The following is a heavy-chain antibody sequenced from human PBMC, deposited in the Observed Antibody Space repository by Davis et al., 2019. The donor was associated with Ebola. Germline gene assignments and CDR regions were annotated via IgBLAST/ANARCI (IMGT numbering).Heavy chain of an antibody. CDR1: GGPISPGGSY. V-gene: IGHV4-31*03. Sequence: LRLSCTVSGGPISPGGSYWTWIRQHPGKGLEWIGYIYYTGSTYYKPSLKGRVTISLDTSKNQFSLNLYSVTAADTAVYYCARDLRYDSSGYDYYFDMDVWGKGTTVTVSS. D-gene: IGHD3-22*01. CDR3: ARDLRYDSSGYDYYFDMDV. J-gene: IGHJ6*03. CDR2: IYYTGST.